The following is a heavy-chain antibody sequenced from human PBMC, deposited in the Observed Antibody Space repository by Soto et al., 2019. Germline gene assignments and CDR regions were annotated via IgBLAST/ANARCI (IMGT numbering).Heavy chain of an antibody. CDR2: IITILTTA. CDR1: GDSFRSYA. V-gene: IGHV1-69*01. J-gene: IGHJ4*02. Sequence: QVQVVQSGAEVKQPGSSVKVSCKVSGDSFRSYAISWVRQAPGQGLEWMGGIITILTTAKNAQKFQDRVTIAADEPTRTAYMEMYSLTSEDTAVYYCARKAGGGKSYVLEFWGQGTLVTVSS. CDR3: ARKAGGGKSYVLEF. D-gene: IGHD2-15*01.